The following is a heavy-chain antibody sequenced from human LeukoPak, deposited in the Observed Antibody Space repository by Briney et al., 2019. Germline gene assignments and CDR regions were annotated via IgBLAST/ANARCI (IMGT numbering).Heavy chain of an antibody. V-gene: IGHV3-30*02. CDR2: IRYDGSNK. J-gene: IGHJ4*02. CDR3: AKDRGDIVATIDY. CDR1: GFTFSSYG. D-gene: IGHD5-12*01. Sequence: GGSLRLSCAASGFTFSSYGMHWVRQAPGKGLEWVAFIRYDGSNKYYADSVKGRFTISRDNSKSTLYLQMNSLRAEDTAVYYCAKDRGDIVATIDYWGQGTLVTVSS.